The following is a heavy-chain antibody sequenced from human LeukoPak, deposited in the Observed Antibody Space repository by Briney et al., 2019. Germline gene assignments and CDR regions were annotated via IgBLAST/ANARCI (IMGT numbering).Heavy chain of an antibody. CDR1: GFSVRGYS. V-gene: IGHV3-21*01. J-gene: IGHJ6*04. D-gene: IGHD6-6*01. CDR3: ARDDAATARASGMDV. CDR2: INEGSTYT. Sequence: PGGSLRLSCAASGFSVRGYSMNWVRQAPGKGLEWVSYINEGSTYTYYAKSVKGRFTISRDNAKNSLYLQMNSLRGEDTAVYYCARDDAATARASGMDVWGKGTTVTVSS.